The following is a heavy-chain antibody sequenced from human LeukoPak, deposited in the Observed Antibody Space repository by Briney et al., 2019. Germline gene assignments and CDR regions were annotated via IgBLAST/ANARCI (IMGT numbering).Heavy chain of an antibody. J-gene: IGHJ5*02. Sequence: SETLSLTCTVSGGSISSYYWSWIRQPPGKGLEWIGYIYYSGSTYYNPSLKSRVTISVDTSKNQFSLKLSSVTAADTAVYYCARAKYSGSYRPWGQGTLVTVSS. CDR3: ARAKYSGSYRP. D-gene: IGHD1-26*01. CDR2: IYYSGST. V-gene: IGHV4-59*08. CDR1: GGSISSYY.